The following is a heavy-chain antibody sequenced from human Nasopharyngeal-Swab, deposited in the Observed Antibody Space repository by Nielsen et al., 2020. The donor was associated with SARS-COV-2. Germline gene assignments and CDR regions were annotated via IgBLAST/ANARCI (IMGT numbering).Heavy chain of an antibody. CDR3: ARANGVRGVIVDYYYYMDV. V-gene: IGHV4-31*03. CDR1: GGSISSGGYY. Sequence: SATLSLTCTVSGGSISSGGYYWSWLRQHPGKGLEWIGYIYYSGSTYYNPSLKSRVTISVDTSKNQFSLKLSSVTAADTAVYYCARANGVRGVIVDYYYYMDVWGKGTTVTVSS. CDR2: IYYSGST. J-gene: IGHJ6*03. D-gene: IGHD3-10*01.